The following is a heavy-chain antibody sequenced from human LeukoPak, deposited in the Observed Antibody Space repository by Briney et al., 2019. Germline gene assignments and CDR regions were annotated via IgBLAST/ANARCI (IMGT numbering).Heavy chain of an antibody. J-gene: IGHJ4*02. V-gene: IGHV1-69*06. CDR2: IMPMFGKA. CDR3: AGGRTDIVVVPATLRNYYFDY. D-gene: IGHD2-2*01. CDR1: GGTFSSYD. Sequence: ASVKVSCKASGGTFSSYDISWVRQAPRQGLEWMGGIMPMFGKAHYAQKFQGRVTTTADKATSTAYMELSSLRSEDTAVYYCAGGRTDIVVVPATLRNYYFDYWGQGTLVTVSS.